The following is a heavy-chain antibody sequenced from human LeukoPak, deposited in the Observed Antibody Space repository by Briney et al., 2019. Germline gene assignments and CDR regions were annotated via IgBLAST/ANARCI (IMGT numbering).Heavy chain of an antibody. J-gene: IGHJ5*02. Sequence: SETLSLTCTVSGGSISSSSYYWGWIRQPPGKGLEWIGSIYYSGSTYYNPSLKSRVTISVDTSKNQFSLQLNSVTPEDTAVYYCAREALFAHYSSGWFDPWGQGTLVTVSS. CDR1: GGSISSSSYY. D-gene: IGHD2-15*01. CDR2: IYYSGST. V-gene: IGHV4-39*02. CDR3: AREALFAHYSSGWFDP.